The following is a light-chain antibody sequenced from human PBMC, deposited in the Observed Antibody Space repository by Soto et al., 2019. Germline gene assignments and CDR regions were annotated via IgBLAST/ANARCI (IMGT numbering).Light chain of an antibody. V-gene: IGKV3-15*01. J-gene: IGKJ1*01. Sequence: EIVMTQSPATLSVSPGERATLSCRASHSVSGNLAWYQQKPGQAPRLLIYGASTRATGIPARFSGSGSGTEFTLTISSLQSEDFAVYYCQQYNNWPPWTFGQGTKVDIK. CDR2: GAS. CDR1: HSVSGN. CDR3: QQYNNWPPWT.